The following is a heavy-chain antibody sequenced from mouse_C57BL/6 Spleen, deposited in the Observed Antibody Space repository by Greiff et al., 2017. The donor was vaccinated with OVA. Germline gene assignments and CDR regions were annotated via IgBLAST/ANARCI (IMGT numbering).Heavy chain of an antibody. Sequence: QVQLQQSGAELVKPGASVKLSCKASGYTFTSYWMHWVKQRPGQGLEWIGMIHPNSGSTNYNEKFKSKATLTVDKSSSTAYMQLSSLTSEDSAVYYCARDDYDVLFAYWGQGTLVTVSA. CDR3: ARDDYDVLFAY. V-gene: IGHV1-64*01. CDR2: IHPNSGST. J-gene: IGHJ3*01. CDR1: GYTFTSYW. D-gene: IGHD2-4*01.